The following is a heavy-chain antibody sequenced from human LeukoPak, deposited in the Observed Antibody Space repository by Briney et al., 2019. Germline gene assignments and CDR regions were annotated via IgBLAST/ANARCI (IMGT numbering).Heavy chain of an antibody. CDR1: GFTFSRYG. Sequence: PGGSLRLSCVASGFTFSRYGIHWVRQAPGKGLECVANIWFDETNTSYADSVQARFKVSRDISENTVYLQMNSLRVEDTAVYYCARDLIPFGVNSGVDFWGQGVLVTVSS. CDR2: IWFDETNT. V-gene: IGHV3-33*01. D-gene: IGHD3-10*01. CDR3: ARDLIPFGVNSGVDF. J-gene: IGHJ4*02.